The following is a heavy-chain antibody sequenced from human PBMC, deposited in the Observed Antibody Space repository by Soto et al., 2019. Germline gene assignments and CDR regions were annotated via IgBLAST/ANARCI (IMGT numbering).Heavy chain of an antibody. Sequence: PSQTLSLTCAISGDSVSTNRVTWNWVRQSPSRGLEWLGRTYYRSKWNNDYAVSVKSRIGINPDTSKNQFSMQLNSVTPEDTALYYCARVTAGIFDYWGQGTLVTVSS. CDR1: GDSVSTNRVT. CDR2: TYYRSKWNN. D-gene: IGHD2-21*01. V-gene: IGHV6-1*01. J-gene: IGHJ4*02. CDR3: ARVTAGIFDY.